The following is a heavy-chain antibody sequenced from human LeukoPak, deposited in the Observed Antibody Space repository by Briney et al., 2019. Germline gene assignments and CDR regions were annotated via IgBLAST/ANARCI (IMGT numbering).Heavy chain of an antibody. Sequence: GASVTVSFTASGYTFTRYYMHWVRQAPGQGLEWMGWINPNSGGTNYAQKFQGRVTMTRDTSISTAYMELSRLRSDDTAVYYCARDLEQWLPSTQPRDYYYNMDVWGKGTTVTVSS. D-gene: IGHD6-19*01. V-gene: IGHV1-2*02. CDR1: GYTFTRYY. CDR2: INPNSGGT. J-gene: IGHJ6*03. CDR3: ARDLEQWLPSTQPRDYYYNMDV.